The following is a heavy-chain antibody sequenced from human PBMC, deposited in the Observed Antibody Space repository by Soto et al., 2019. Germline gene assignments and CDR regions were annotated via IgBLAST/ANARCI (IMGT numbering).Heavy chain of an antibody. CDR2: INPSGGST. V-gene: IGHV1-46*01. J-gene: IGHJ6*02. D-gene: IGHD3-10*01. Sequence: XSVKVSCKASGYPFTSYYMHWVRQSPGQGLEWMGIINPSGGSTSYAQKFQGRVTMTRDTSTSTVYMELSSLRSEDTAVYYCARGNMVRGVIGYYYYGMDVWGQGTTVTVSS. CDR3: ARGNMVRGVIGYYYYGMDV. CDR1: GYPFTSYY.